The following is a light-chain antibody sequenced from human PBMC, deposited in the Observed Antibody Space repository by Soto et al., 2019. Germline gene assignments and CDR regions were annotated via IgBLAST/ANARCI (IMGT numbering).Light chain of an antibody. CDR2: WAS. J-gene: IGKJ1*01. CDR3: HQYYDTPQT. Sequence: DIVMTQSPYSLAVSLGERATINCKSSQSLLYNSNKKNFLAWYQQKTGQPPKMLTYWASTRASGVPDRFSGSGSGTDLTLTISRLQAEDVAVYYCHQYYDTPQTCGQGTKVDIK. CDR1: QSLLYNSNKKNF. V-gene: IGKV4-1*01.